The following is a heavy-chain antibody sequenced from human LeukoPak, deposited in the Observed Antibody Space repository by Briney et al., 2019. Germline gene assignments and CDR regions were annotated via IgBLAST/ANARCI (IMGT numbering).Heavy chain of an antibody. V-gene: IGHV3-11*04. CDR2: IGSTI. J-gene: IGHJ6*03. CDR3: ARDRGIVGTTGYYYMDV. CDR1: GFSLSDYY. D-gene: IGHD1-26*01. Sequence: GGSLRLSCVASGFSLSDYYMSWIRQAPGKGLAWASHIGSTIYYADSVKGRFTISRDNAKNSLYLQMNSLRAEDTAVYYCARDRGIVGTTGYYYMDVWGKGTTVTVSS.